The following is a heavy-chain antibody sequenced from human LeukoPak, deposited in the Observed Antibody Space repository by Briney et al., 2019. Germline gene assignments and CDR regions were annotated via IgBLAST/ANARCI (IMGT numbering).Heavy chain of an antibody. J-gene: IGHJ4*02. V-gene: IGHV3-23*01. CDR2: MGSSGGST. CDR3: AKDEAAAGPYDY. D-gene: IGHD6-13*01. CDR1: GFTFSSYA. Sequence: GGSLRLSCAASGFTFSSYAMSWVRQAPGKGLEWVSDMGSSGGSTYYADSVRGRFTISRDNSKNTLYLQMNSLRAEDTAVYYCAKDEAAAGPYDYWGQGTLVTVSS.